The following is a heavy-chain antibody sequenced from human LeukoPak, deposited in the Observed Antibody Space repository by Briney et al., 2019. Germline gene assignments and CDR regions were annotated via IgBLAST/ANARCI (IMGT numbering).Heavy chain of an antibody. Sequence: SETLSLTCSVSGDSISNVGYYWNWIRQPAGKGLEWIGRIYSSGKTDYNPSLKSRVTMSLDTSKNQFSLRLNSVTAADTAMYYCARANRIPRYLERLTGDFDYWGQGSLVTVSS. V-gene: IGHV4-61*02. J-gene: IGHJ4*02. CDR3: ARANRIPRYLERLTGDFDY. CDR2: IYSSGKT. D-gene: IGHD6-25*01. CDR1: GDSISNVGYY.